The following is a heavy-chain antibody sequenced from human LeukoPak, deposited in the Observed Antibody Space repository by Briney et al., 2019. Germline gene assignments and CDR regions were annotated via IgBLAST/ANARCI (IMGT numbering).Heavy chain of an antibody. CDR2: ISWNSGNI. D-gene: IGHD4-17*01. CDR3: ARDRLTTVTTPEYFQH. J-gene: IGHJ1*01. V-gene: IGHV3-9*01. Sequence: GGSLRLSCAASGFTFDDYSMHWVRQAPGKGLEWVSGISWNSGNIGYADSVKGRFTISRDNAKNSLYLQMNSLRAEDTAVYYCARDRLTTVTTPEYFQHWGQGTLVTVSS. CDR1: GFTFDDYS.